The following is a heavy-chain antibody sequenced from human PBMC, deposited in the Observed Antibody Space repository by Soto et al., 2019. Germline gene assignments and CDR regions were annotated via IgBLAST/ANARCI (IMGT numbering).Heavy chain of an antibody. J-gene: IGHJ4*02. CDR2: VSPNSGNT. CDR1: GYTFSTYD. CDR3: ASWAGYSK. V-gene: IGHV1-8*01. Sequence: QVQLVQSGAEVRKPGASVKVSCKASGYTFSTYDINWVRQAPGQGPEWMGRVSPNSGNTGYAQKFQGRLTMTRNTSISTAYMELSSLRSEDTAVYYCASWAGYSKWGQGPLVTVSS. D-gene: IGHD3-9*01.